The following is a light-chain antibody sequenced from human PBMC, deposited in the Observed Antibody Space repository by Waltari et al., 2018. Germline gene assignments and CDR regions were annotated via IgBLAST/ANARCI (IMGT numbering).Light chain of an antibody. V-gene: IGKV1-5*01. Sequence: DIQMTQSPSTLPASVGDRVTITCRASQSISSWLAWYQQKPGKAPKLLNYDASSLESGVPSRFSGSGSGTEFTLTISSLQPDDFATYYCQQYNSYSPWTFGQGTKVEIK. CDR1: QSISSW. CDR2: DAS. CDR3: QQYNSYSPWT. J-gene: IGKJ1*01.